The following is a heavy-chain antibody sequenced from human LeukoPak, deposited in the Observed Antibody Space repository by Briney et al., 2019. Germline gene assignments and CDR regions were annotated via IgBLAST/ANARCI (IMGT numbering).Heavy chain of an antibody. J-gene: IGHJ4*02. V-gene: IGHV1-69*05. CDR3: ARAGWIKGDIDY. CDR2: IIPIFGTA. D-gene: IGHD2-21*02. Sequence: GSSVKVSCKASGGTFSSYAISWVRQAPGQGLEWMGGIIPIFGTANYAQKLQGRVTMTTDTSTSTAYMELRSLRSDDTAVYYCARAGWIKGDIDYWGQGTLVTVSS. CDR1: GGTFSSYA.